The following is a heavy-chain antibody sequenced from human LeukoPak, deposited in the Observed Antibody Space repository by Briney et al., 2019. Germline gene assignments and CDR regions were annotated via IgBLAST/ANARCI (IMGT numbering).Heavy chain of an antibody. Sequence: PSETLSLTCTVSGGSISSYYWSWIRQPPGKGLEWIGYIYHSGSTYYNPSLKSRVTISVDRSKNQFSLKLSSVTAADTAVYYCARERGYCSSTSCYSWFDPWGQGTLVTVSS. CDR1: GGSISSYY. J-gene: IGHJ5*02. CDR2: IYHSGST. V-gene: IGHV4-59*12. D-gene: IGHD2-2*02. CDR3: ARERGYCSSTSCYSWFDP.